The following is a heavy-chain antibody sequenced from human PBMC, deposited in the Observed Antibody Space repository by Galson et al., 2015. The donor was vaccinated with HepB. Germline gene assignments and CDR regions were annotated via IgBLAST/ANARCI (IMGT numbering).Heavy chain of an antibody. CDR1: GYTFTDYG. CDR3: ARDGPIFGVVIELAFDI. Sequence: SVKVSCKASGYTFTDYGISWVRRAPGQGLEWMGWISAFNGHTNYAQKLQGRVTMTTDTSASTAYMELRSLRSDDTAVYYCARDGPIFGVVIELAFDIWGQGTMVTVSS. V-gene: IGHV1-18*01. D-gene: IGHD3-3*01. J-gene: IGHJ3*02. CDR2: ISAFNGHT.